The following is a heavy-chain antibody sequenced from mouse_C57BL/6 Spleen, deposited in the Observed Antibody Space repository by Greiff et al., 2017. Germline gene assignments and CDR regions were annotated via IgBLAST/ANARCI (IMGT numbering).Heavy chain of an antibody. J-gene: IGHJ4*01. V-gene: IGHV2-6-1*01. CDR3: ARHYDGSSYAMDY. D-gene: IGHD1-1*01. Sequence: VKLMESGPGLVAPSQSLSITCTVSGFSLTSYGVHWVRQPPGKGLEWLVVIWSDGSTTYNSAHKSRLSISKDNSKTQVFLKRNSLQTDDTAMYYCARHYDGSSYAMDYWGQGTSVTVSS. CDR2: IWSDGST. CDR1: GFSLTSYG.